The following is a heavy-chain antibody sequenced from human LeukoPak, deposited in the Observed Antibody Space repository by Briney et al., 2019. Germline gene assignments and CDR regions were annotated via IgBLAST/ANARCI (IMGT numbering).Heavy chain of an antibody. V-gene: IGHV4-34*01. J-gene: IGHJ4*02. CDR2: INHSGST. D-gene: IGHD5-12*01. CDR3: ARRRWLRQHFDY. CDR1: GGSFSGYY. Sequence: SETLSLTCAVYGGSFSGYYWGWIRQPPGKGLEWIGEINHSGSTNYNPSLKSRVTISVDTSKNQFSLKLSSVTAADTAVYYCARRRWLRQHFDYWGQGTLVTVSS.